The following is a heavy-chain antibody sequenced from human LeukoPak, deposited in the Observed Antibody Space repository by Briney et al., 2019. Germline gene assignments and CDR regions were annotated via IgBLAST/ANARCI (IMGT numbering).Heavy chain of an antibody. Sequence: SETLSLTCTVSGGSISSYYWGWIRQPPGKGLEWIGSIYYSGSTYYNPSLKSRVTISVDTSKNQFSLKLSSVTAADTAVYYCAREGYYDSSGYSHPEHSDDYWGQGTLVTVSS. CDR2: IYYSGST. J-gene: IGHJ4*02. CDR1: GGSISSYY. CDR3: AREGYYDSSGYSHPEHSDDY. V-gene: IGHV4-39*07. D-gene: IGHD3-22*01.